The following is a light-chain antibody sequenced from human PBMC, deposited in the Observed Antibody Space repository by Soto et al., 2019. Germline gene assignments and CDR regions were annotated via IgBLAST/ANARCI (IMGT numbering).Light chain of an antibody. CDR2: DAS. Sequence: EIVMTQSPATLSVSPGERATLSCRASQSVSSYLAWYQQKPGQAPRLLIYDASNRATGIPARFSGSGSGTDVTFTISRLEPEDFAGYYCQQYGSSPFTFGQGTHWRL. V-gene: IGKV3-20*01. CDR1: QSVSSY. CDR3: QQYGSSPFT. J-gene: IGKJ5*01.